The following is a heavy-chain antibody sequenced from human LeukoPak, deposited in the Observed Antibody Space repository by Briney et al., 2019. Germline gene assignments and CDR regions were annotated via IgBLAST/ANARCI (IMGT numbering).Heavy chain of an antibody. CDR2: IRSKAYGGTT. CDR1: GFTFGDYA. J-gene: IGHJ4*02. D-gene: IGHD6-13*01. V-gene: IGHV3-49*03. CDR3: TRSADSSSWLGAY. Sequence: PGGSLRLSCTASGFTFGDYAMSWFRQAPGKGLEWVGFIRSKAYGGTTEYAASVKGRFTISRDDSKSIAYLQMNSLKTEDTAVYYCTRSADSSSWLGAYWGQGTLVTVSS.